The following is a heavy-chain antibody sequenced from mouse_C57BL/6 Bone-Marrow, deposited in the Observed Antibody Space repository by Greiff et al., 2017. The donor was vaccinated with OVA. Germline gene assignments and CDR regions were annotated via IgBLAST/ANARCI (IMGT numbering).Heavy chain of an antibody. CDR1: GYTFTDYN. J-gene: IGHJ2*01. CDR3: APIYDGYYVTDY. CDR2: INPNNGGT. Sequence: EVQRVESGPELVKPGASVKMSCKASGYTFTDYNMHWVKQSHGKSLEWIGYINPNNGGTSYNQKFKGKATLTVNKSSSTAYMELRSLTSEDSAVYYCAPIYDGYYVTDYWGQGTTLTVSS. D-gene: IGHD2-3*01. V-gene: IGHV1-22*01.